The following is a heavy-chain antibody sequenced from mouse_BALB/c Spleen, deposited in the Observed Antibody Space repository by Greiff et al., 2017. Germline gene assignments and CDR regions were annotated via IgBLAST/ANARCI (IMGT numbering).Heavy chain of an antibody. CDR3: ARCGSTTDYWDFDV. CDR2: ISNGGGST. Sequence: EVHLVESGGGLVQPGGSLKLSCAASGFTFSSYTMSWVRQTPEKRLEWVAYISNGGGSTYYPDTVKGRFTISRDNAKNALYLQMSSLKSEDTAMYYCARCGSTTDYWDFDVWGAGTTVTVSA. D-gene: IGHD2-14*01. J-gene: IGHJ1*01. V-gene: IGHV5-12-2*01. CDR1: GFTFSSYT.